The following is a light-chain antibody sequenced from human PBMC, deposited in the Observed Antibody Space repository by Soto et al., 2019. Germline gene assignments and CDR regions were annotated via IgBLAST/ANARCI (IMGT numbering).Light chain of an antibody. Sequence: QSVLTQAPSVSGTPGQGVTISCSGSSSNIGSNIVNWYQHLPGTAPKLLIYSNVRRPSGVPDRFSASKSATSASLAISGLQSEHEADYYCAAWDDSLNGVAFGGGTKLTVL. CDR3: AAWDDSLNGVA. CDR1: SSNIGSNI. V-gene: IGLV1-44*01. J-gene: IGLJ2*01. CDR2: SNV.